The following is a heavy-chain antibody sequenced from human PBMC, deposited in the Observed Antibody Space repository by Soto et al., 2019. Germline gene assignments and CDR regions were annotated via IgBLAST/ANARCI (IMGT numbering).Heavy chain of an antibody. V-gene: IGHV4-59*01. J-gene: IGHJ4*02. D-gene: IGHD3-22*01. CDR3: ARGFNCFDFSGYYYDY. CDR2: IYYSGST. Sequence: PSETLSLTCTVSGGSISRYYWSWIRQPPGKGLEWIGYIYYSGSTNYNPSLKSRVTISVDTSKNQFSLKLSSVTAADTAVYYCARGFNCFDFSGYYYDYWGQGTVVTVSS. CDR1: GGSISRYY.